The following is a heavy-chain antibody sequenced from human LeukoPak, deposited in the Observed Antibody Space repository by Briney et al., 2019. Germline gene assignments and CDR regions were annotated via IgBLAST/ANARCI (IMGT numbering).Heavy chain of an antibody. CDR1: GDSLSNHY. Sequence: SETLSLTCTVSGDSLSNHYWSWIRQPPAKGLEWIGYIYGSGSTHYDPSLRSRVTISEDISKNQFSLRLTSVTTADTAVYYCARNVGWYSHDSWGQGTLVTVSS. J-gene: IGHJ4*02. D-gene: IGHD6-19*01. CDR2: IYGSGST. CDR3: ARNVGWYSHDS. V-gene: IGHV4-59*08.